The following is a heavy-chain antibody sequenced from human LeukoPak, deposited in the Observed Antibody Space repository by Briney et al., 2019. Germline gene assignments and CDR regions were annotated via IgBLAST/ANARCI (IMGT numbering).Heavy chain of an antibody. J-gene: IGHJ4*02. CDR3: ARGRFSGTAARCFDY. Sequence: GGSLRLSCAASGFTFSSYGMHWVRQAPGKGLEWVAVIWYDGSNKYYADSVKGRFTISRDNSKNTLYLQMNSLRAEDTAVYYCARGRFSGTAARCFDYWGQGTLVTVSS. CDR2: IWYDGSNK. D-gene: IGHD6-6*01. V-gene: IGHV3-33*01. CDR1: GFTFSSYG.